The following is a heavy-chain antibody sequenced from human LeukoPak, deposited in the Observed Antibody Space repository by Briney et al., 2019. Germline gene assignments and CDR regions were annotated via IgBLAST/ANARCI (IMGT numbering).Heavy chain of an antibody. V-gene: IGHV3-7*01. J-gene: IGHJ6*04. CDR1: GFTFSSYW. D-gene: IGHD3-10*02. Sequence: SGGSLRLSCAASGFTFSSYWMSWVRQAPGKGLEWVANIKQDGSQKYYVDSVKGRFTISRDNAKNSLYLQMNSLRAEDTAVYYCAELGITMIGGVWGKGTTVTISS. CDR2: IKQDGSQK. CDR3: AELGITMIGGV.